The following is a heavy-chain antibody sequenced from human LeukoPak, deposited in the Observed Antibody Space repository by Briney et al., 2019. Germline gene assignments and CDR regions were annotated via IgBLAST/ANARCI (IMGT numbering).Heavy chain of an antibody. CDR1: VFTFTYYY. D-gene: IGHD3-16*01. J-gene: IGHJ4*02. V-gene: IGHV1-2*02. CDR3: AREVTYWGTSLFDY. Sequence: ASVKVSCKPSVFTFTYYYIHWVRNAPGQGLAGMGWINPNSGGTNYAQKFQGRVTMTRDTSINTTYMELSGLRSDDTAVYYCAREVTYWGTSLFDYWGQGTLVTVSS. CDR2: INPNSGGT.